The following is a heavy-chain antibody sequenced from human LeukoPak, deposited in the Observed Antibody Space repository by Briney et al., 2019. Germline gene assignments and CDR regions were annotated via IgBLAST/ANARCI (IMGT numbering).Heavy chain of an antibody. V-gene: IGHV3-48*03. CDR2: ISSSGSTI. CDR3: ARAAITMVRGVSDY. D-gene: IGHD3-10*01. CDR1: GFTFSSYE. J-gene: IGHJ4*02. Sequence: GESLKISCAASGFTFSSYEMNWVRQAPGKGLEWVSYISSSGSTIYYADSVKGRFTISRDNAKNSLYLQMNSLRAEDTAVYYCARAAITMVRGVSDYWGQGTLVTVSS.